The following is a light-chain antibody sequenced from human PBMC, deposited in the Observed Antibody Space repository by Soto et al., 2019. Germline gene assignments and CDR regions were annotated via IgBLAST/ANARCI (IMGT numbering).Light chain of an antibody. J-gene: IGLJ1*01. V-gene: IGLV1-51*01. Sequence: SVLTQPPSVSASPGQLFTICWSGISTNIGDNYVSWYQHLPGTAPKLVVYDNDRRPSELPGRFSGSKSGTSATLVITGLQTGDEADYYCGTWDDSLASYVFGTGTKVTVL. CDR1: STNIGDNY. CDR2: DND. CDR3: GTWDDSLASYV.